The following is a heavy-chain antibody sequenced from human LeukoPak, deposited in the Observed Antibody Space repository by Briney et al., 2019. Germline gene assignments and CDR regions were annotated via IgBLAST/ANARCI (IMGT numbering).Heavy chain of an antibody. J-gene: IGHJ6*02. D-gene: IGHD2-15*01. CDR2: ISYDGSNK. Sequence: PGGSLRLSCAASGFTFSSYGMHWVRQAPGKGLEWVAVISYDGSNKYYADSVKGRFTISRDNSKNTLYLQMNSLRAEDTAVYYCAKDLVRMLNCYGVDVWGQGTTVTVSS. CDR1: GFTFSSYG. V-gene: IGHV3-30*18. CDR3: AKDLVRMLNCYGVDV.